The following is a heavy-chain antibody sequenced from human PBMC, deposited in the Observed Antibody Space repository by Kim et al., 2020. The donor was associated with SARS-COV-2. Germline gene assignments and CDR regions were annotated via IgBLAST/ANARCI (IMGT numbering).Heavy chain of an antibody. D-gene: IGHD3-10*01. Sequence: SETLSLTCSVSGASISSSFYYWGWIRQPPGKGLEWIGTIYYSGSTYYNPSLKSRSTKSVDVSKNQFSLKLSSVTAADTAVYYCAGPYGSGSYSGWFDPWGQGTLGTVSS. CDR3: AGPYGSGSYSGWFDP. J-gene: IGHJ5*02. CDR1: GASISSSFYY. CDR2: IYYSGST. V-gene: IGHV4-39*01.